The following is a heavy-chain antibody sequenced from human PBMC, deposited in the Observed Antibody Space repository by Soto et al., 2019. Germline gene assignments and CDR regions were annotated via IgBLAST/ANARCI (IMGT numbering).Heavy chain of an antibody. CDR2: MNPNSGNT. D-gene: IGHD2-2*01. J-gene: IGHJ5*02. CDR1: GYTFTSYD. CDR3: ARGEANCSSTSCYYWFDP. Sequence: ASVKVSCKASGYTFTSYDINWVRQATGQGLEWMGWMNPNSGNTGYAQKFQGRVTMTRNTSISTAYMELSSLGSEDTAVYYCARGEANCSSTSCYYWFDPWGQGTLVTVSS. V-gene: IGHV1-8*01.